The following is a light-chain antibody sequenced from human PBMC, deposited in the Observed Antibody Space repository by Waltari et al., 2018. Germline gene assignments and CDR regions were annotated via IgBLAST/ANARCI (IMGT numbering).Light chain of an antibody. CDR3: LSYTSSSTYV. J-gene: IGLJ1*01. Sequence: QSALTQPASVSGSPGQSITFSCTGTGSDVGGYDYVSWYQQHPGKVPKLMIYEVSNRPPGVSNRFSGSKSGNTASLTISGLQAEDEADYYCLSYTSSSTYVFGTGTKVTVL. CDR1: GSDVGGYDY. V-gene: IGLV2-14*01. CDR2: EVS.